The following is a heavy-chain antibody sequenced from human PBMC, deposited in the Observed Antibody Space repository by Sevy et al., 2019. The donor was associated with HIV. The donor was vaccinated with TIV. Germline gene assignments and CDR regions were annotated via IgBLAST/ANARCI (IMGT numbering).Heavy chain of an antibody. CDR2: ISNSSSYT. CDR3: ARVRYNYGQKYFDY. J-gene: IGHJ4*02. CDR1: GFTFSDYY. V-gene: IGHV3-11*06. D-gene: IGHD5-18*01. Sequence: GESLKISCTASGFTFSDYYMSWIRQAPGKGLEWVSYISNSSSYTSYPDSVKGQFTISRDNAKNSLYLQMNSPRVEDTAVYYCARVRYNYGQKYFDYWGQGTLVTVSS.